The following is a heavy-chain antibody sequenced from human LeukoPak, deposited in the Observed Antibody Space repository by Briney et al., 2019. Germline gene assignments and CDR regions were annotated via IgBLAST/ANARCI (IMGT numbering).Heavy chain of an antibody. CDR3: TRDRGTYNWFDP. D-gene: IGHD2-15*01. V-gene: IGHV3-73*01. CDR1: GLTLSRSA. CDR2: IDKKDNLYAT. J-gene: IGHJ5*02. Sequence: GGSLTLSCAAWGLTLSRSAVQGVGQSSGKGLEWVGHIDKKDNLYATAYAESVKGRFTISRDDSKDTAFLHMDSLKTEDTALYYCTRDRGTYNWFDPWGQGTLVTVSS.